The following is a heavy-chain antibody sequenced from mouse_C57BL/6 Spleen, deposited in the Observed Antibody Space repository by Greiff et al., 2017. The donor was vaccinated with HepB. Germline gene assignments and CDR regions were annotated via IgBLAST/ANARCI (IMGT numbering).Heavy chain of an antibody. V-gene: IGHV10-1*01. CDR3: VTGYNYFDY. J-gene: IGHJ2*01. D-gene: IGHD1-2*01. Sequence: VKDRFTISRDDSESMLYLQMNNLKTEDTAMYYCVTGYNYFDYWGQGTTLTVSS.